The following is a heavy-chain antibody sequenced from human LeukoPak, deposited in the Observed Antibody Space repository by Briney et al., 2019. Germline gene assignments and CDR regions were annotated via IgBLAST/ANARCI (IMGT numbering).Heavy chain of an antibody. Sequence: GASVKVSCKASGYTFTNYGISWVRQAPGQGLEWMGWISGYNGNTNYAEKLQGRVTMTTDTSTSTVYMELRSLRSDDTAVYYCARGSPPRRNYDSRGYYSYYFDYWGQGTLVTVSS. CDR3: ARGSPPRRNYDSRGYYSYYFDY. CDR1: GYTFTNYG. V-gene: IGHV1-18*04. D-gene: IGHD3-22*01. J-gene: IGHJ4*02. CDR2: ISGYNGNT.